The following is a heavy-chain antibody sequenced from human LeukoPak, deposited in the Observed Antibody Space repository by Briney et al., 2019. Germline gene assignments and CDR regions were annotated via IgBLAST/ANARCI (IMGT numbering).Heavy chain of an antibody. D-gene: IGHD6-25*01. Sequence: ASVKVSCKASGGIFSSYAISWVRQAPGQGLEWMGWVNPNNGATKYAQKFEGRVTMTSDTSISTAYMELERLKSDDTAVYYCSGGLRDVWGQGTTVTVSS. J-gene: IGHJ6*02. CDR3: SGGLRDV. V-gene: IGHV1-2*02. CDR2: VNPNNGAT. CDR1: GGIFSSYA.